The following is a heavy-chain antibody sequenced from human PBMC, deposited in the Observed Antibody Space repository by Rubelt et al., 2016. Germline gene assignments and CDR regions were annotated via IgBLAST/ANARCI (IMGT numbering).Heavy chain of an antibody. V-gene: IGHV7-4-1*02. CDR2: INTNTGNP. Sequence: TFTDYYIQWVRQAPGQGLEWMGWINTNTGNPAYAQGFTGRFVFSLDTSVSTAYLQISSLRPEDTAVYYCARGGVLGIFWGQGTLVTVSS. D-gene: IGHD1-14*01. J-gene: IGHJ4*02. CDR1: TFTDYY. CDR3: ARGGVLGIF.